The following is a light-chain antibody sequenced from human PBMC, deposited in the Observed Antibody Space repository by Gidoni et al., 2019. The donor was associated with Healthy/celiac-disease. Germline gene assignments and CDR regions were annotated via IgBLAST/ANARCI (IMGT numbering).Light chain of an antibody. CDR2: GAS. V-gene: IGKV3-20*01. CDR1: QSVSSSY. J-gene: IGKJ1*01. Sequence: IVLTQSPGTLSLSPGERATLSCRASQSVSSSYLAWYQQKPGQAPRRLIYGASSRATGIPDRFSGSGSGTDFTLTISRLEPEDFAVYYCQQYGSSRWTFGQGTKVEIK. CDR3: QQYGSSRWT.